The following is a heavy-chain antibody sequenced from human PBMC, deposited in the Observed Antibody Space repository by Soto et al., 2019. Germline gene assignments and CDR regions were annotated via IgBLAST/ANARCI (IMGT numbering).Heavy chain of an antibody. V-gene: IGHV1-18*04. CDR1: GYAFSIYG. J-gene: IGHJ6*02. Sequence: GASLKVDCKAFGYAFSIYGISWGRKTNGQGLEWMGWISAYNGNTNYAQKLQGRVTMTTDTSTSTAYMELRSLRSDDTAVYYCARVSPLRCRACGGMDVSGQGTTVTLSS. D-gene: IGHD3-16*01. CDR2: ISAYNGNT. CDR3: ARVSPLRCRACGGMDV.